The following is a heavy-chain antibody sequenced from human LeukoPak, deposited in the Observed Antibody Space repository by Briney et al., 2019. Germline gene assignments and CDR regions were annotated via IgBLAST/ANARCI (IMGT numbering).Heavy chain of an antibody. Sequence: GESLKISCKGSGYSFTSYWIGWVRQMPGKGLEWMGIIYPGDSNTRYSPSFQGQVTISADKSISTAYLQWSSLKASDTAMYYCARLYYYDSSGYAPFGYWGQGTLVTVSS. CDR1: GYSFTSYW. D-gene: IGHD3-22*01. J-gene: IGHJ4*02. CDR3: ARLYYYDSSGYAPFGY. CDR2: IYPGDSNT. V-gene: IGHV5-51*01.